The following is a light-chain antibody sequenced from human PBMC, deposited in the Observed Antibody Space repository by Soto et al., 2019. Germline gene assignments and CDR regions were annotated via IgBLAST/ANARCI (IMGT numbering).Light chain of an antibody. CDR1: SSDVGGYNY. V-gene: IGLV2-8*01. CDR2: EVY. CDR3: SSYVGTNSYV. J-gene: IGLJ1*01. Sequence: QAVVTQPPSASGSPGQSVTISCTGTSSDVGGYNYVSWYQQHPGKAPKLIIYEVYKRPSGVPDRFSGSKSGNTAALTVSGLQAEDEADYYCSSYVGTNSYVFGTGTKVTVL.